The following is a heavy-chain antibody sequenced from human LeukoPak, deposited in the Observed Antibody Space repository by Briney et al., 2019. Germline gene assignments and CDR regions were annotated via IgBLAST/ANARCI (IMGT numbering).Heavy chain of an antibody. J-gene: IGHJ3*02. CDR3: ARAGDSSGYDAFDI. V-gene: IGHV6-1*01. Sequence: SQTLSLTCAISGDSVSSNSAAWNWLRRSPSRGLEWLGRTYYRSKWYNDYAVSVKSRITINPDTSKNQFSLQLNSVTPEDTAVYYCARAGDSSGYDAFDIWGQGTMVTVSS. CDR2: TYYRSKWYN. CDR1: GDSVSSNSAA. D-gene: IGHD3-22*01.